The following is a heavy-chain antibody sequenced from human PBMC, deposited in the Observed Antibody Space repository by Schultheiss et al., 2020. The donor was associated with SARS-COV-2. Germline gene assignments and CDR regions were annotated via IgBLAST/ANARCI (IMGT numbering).Heavy chain of an antibody. D-gene: IGHD2-15*01. CDR2: TWYDGSNK. Sequence: GGSLRLSCAASGFTFSSYVMHWVRQAPGKGLEWVAVTWYDGSNKYYADSVKGRFTISRDNAKNSLYLQMNSLRAEDTAVYYCAKSDGIGVDFDYWGQGTLVTVSS. CDR1: GFTFSSYV. J-gene: IGHJ4*02. CDR3: AKSDGIGVDFDY. V-gene: IGHV3-33*03.